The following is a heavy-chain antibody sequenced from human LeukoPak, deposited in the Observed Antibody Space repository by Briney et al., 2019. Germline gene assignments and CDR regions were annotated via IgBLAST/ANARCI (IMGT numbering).Heavy chain of an antibody. CDR2: IYSGGSR. D-gene: IGHD4-17*01. CDR3: ARVLWDGDYPRFDY. J-gene: IGHJ4*02. V-gene: IGHV3-53*01. CDR1: GFTVSSNY. Sequence: PGGSLRLSCAASGFTVSSNYMSWVRQAPGEGLEGVSIIYSGGSRYYADSVKGRFTISRDNSKNTLYLQMNSLRAVDTAVYYCARVLWDGDYPRFDYWGQGTLVTVSS.